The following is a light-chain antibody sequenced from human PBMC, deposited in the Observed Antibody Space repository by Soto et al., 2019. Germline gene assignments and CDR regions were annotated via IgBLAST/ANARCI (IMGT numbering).Light chain of an antibody. CDR2: GAS. V-gene: IGKV1-39*01. CDR3: QHTFNSPPWT. J-gene: IGKJ1*01. Sequence: DIHMTQSPSSLSASVGDTVTITCRASQNIDMYLNWYQQKPGKAPRVLISGASNLQSGVPSRFSGSGSGTDFTLPSSSLQSEDFASYFCQHTFNSPPWTFGQGTKVEVK. CDR1: QNIDMY.